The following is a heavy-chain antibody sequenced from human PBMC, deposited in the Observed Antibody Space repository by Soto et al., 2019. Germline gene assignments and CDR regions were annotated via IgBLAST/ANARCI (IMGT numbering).Heavy chain of an antibody. CDR2: INAGNGNT. D-gene: IGHD1-7*01. Sequence: ASVKVSCKASGYTFTSYAMHWVRQSPGQRLEWMGWINAGNGNTKYSQKFQGRVTITRDTSASTAYMELSSLRSEDTAVYYCVSNHLGTTPYGMDFRGQRTKVTVSS. CDR1: GYTFTSYA. V-gene: IGHV1-3*01. J-gene: IGHJ6*01. CDR3: VSNHLGTTPYGMDF.